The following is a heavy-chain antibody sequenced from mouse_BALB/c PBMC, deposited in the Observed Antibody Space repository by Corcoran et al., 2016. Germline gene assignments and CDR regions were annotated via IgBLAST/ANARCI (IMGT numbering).Heavy chain of an antibody. CDR1: GYTFTNYG. Sequence: QIKLVKSGPELKKPGETVKISCKASGYTFTNYGMNWVKQAPGKGLKWMGWINTYTGEPTYADDFKGRFAFSLETSASTAYLQINNLKNEDMATYFCAREPYAMDYWGQGTSVTVSS. CDR2: INTYTGEP. CDR3: AREPYAMDY. V-gene: IGHV9-1*02. J-gene: IGHJ4*01.